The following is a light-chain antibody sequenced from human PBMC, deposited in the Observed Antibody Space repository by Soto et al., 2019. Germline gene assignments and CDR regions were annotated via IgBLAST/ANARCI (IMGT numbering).Light chain of an antibody. J-gene: IGKJ4*01. V-gene: IGKV2D-29*01. CDR1: QSLVHADGKTY. Sequence: DLVMTQTPLSLSVTPGQPASISCKSSQSLVHADGKTYLSWYLQKPGQPPQLLIDEVSNRFSGVPDRLTGSGSGTDFTLKISRVEAEDVGIYYCMQSKDLPLTFVGGTKVEI. CDR3: MQSKDLPLT. CDR2: EVS.